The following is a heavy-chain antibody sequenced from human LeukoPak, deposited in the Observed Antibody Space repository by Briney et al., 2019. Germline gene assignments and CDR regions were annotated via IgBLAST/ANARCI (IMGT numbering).Heavy chain of an antibody. J-gene: IGHJ4*02. V-gene: IGHV3-23*01. CDR3: AEDEGYCSSTSCYGHFGY. CDR2: ISGSGGST. D-gene: IGHD2-2*01. CDR1: GFTFSSYA. Sequence: GGSLRLSCAASGFTFSSYAMSWVRQAPGKGLEWVSAISGSGGSTYYADSVKGRFTISRDNSKNTLYLQMNSLRAEDTAVYYCAEDEGYCSSTSCYGHFGYWGQGTLVTVSS.